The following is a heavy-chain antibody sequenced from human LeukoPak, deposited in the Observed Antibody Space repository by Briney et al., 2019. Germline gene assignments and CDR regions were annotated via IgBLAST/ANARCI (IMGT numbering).Heavy chain of an antibody. V-gene: IGHV4-39*01. CDR3: ARHGRRWLQFAAYYFDY. D-gene: IGHD5-24*01. J-gene: IGHJ4*02. CDR2: IYYSGST. Sequence: SETLSLTCTVSGGSISSSSYYWGWIRQPPGKGLEWIGSIYYSGSTYYNPSLKGRVTISVDTSKNQFSLKLSSVTAADTAVYYCARHGRRWLQFAAYYFDYWGQGTLVTVSS. CDR1: GGSISSSSYY.